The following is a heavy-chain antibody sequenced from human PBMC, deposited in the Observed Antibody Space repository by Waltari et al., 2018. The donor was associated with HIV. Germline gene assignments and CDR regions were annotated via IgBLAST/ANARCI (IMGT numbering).Heavy chain of an antibody. J-gene: IGHJ4*02. Sequence: EVKLVQSGGGLVQPGGSLRLSCTASGVTFRSHAMSWVRQTPGKGLQWVSTISGVGSHTYYADPAKGRFTISRDNSENTLFLQMTRLRVEDTARYFCAKDFDTSGLPYVVIDSWGQGTLVTVSS. V-gene: IGHV3-23*04. CDR2: ISGVGSHT. D-gene: IGHD3-22*01. CDR1: GVTFRSHA. CDR3: AKDFDTSGLPYVVIDS.